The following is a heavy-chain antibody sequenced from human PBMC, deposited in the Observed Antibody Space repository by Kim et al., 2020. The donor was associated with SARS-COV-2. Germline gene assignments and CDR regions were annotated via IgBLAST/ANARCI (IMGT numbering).Heavy chain of an antibody. D-gene: IGHD4-17*01. J-gene: IGHJ2*01. CDR3: ARLAKLTVIDYWYFDL. V-gene: IGHV3-7*01. CDR1: RFTFSNYW. Sequence: GGSLRLSCAASRFTFSNYWMTWVRQAPGQGLEWVANIKQDGSEKSYVGSVKGRFTVSRDNAYNSMYLQMDNLRVEDTAVYYCARLAKLTVIDYWYFDLWG. CDR2: IKQDGSEK.